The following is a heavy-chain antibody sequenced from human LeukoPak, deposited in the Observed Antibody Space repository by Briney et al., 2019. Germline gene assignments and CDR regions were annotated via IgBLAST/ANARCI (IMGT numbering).Heavy chain of an antibody. CDR2: ISSGGTT. Sequence: PSETLSLTCTVSGGSISSSAYYWRWIRQPPGKGLEWVGSISSGGTTYYNPSLKSRVTISVDTSKNQFSLKLSSVTAADMAVYYCAPAYVWGSFRTFNYWGRGTLVTVSS. D-gene: IGHD3-16*02. CDR1: GGSISSSAYY. CDR3: APAYVWGSFRTFNY. J-gene: IGHJ4*02. V-gene: IGHV4-39*01.